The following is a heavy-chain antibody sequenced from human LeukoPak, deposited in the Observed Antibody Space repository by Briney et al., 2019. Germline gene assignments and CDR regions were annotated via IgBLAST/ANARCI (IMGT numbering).Heavy chain of an antibody. D-gene: IGHD6-13*01. CDR3: ARDRAAGIAAAGGNNWFDP. J-gene: IGHJ5*02. V-gene: IGHV1-2*02. CDR1: GYTFTGYY. CDR2: INPNSGGT. Sequence: GASVKVSCKASGYTFTGYYMHWVRQAPGQGLEWMGWINPNSGGTNYAQKFQGRVTMTRDTSISTAYMELSRLRSDDTAVYYCARDRAAGIAAAGGNNWFDPWGQGTLVTVSS.